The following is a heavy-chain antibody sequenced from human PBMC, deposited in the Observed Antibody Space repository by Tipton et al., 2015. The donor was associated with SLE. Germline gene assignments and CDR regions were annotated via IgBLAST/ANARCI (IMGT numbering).Heavy chain of an antibody. J-gene: IGHJ4*02. CDR1: GGSISSSSYY. CDR3: ARSGPALGYCSGGSCLDY. D-gene: IGHD2-15*01. Sequence: TLSLTCTVSGGSISSSSYYWGWIRQPPGKGLEWIGSIYYSGSTNYNPSLKSRVTISVDTSKNQFSLKLSSVTAADTAVYYCARSGPALGYCSGGSCLDYWGQGTLVTVSS. V-gene: IGHV4-39*07. CDR2: IYYSGST.